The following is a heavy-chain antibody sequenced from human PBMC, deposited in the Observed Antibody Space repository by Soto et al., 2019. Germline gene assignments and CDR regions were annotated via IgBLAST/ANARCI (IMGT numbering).Heavy chain of an antibody. CDR1: GYTFTSYG. J-gene: IGHJ4*02. CDR2: ISAYNGNT. V-gene: IGHV1-18*01. Sequence: QVQLVQSGAEVKKPGASVKVSCKASGYTFTSYGISWVRQAPGQGLEWMGWISAYNGNTNYAQKLQGRVTMTTDTSTSTAYMAQRSLRSEDTAVYYWARSPYDFWSGYYRGDYFDYWGQGTLVTVSS. CDR3: ARSPYDFWSGYYRGDYFDY. D-gene: IGHD3-3*01.